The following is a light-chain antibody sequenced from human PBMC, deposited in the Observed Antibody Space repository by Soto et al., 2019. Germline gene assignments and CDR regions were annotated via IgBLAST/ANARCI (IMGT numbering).Light chain of an antibody. CDR2: DVN. CDR3: CSFVDSDTVL. Sequence: QSALTQPRSVSGSPGQSVTISCTGTSSDVGSYKYVSWYQHHPGKAPKLMIFDVNKRPSGVPDRFSGSNSGNAASLTISGLQPEDEADYFCCSFVDSDTVLFGGGTQLTVL. J-gene: IGLJ3*02. V-gene: IGLV2-11*01. CDR1: SSDVGSYKY.